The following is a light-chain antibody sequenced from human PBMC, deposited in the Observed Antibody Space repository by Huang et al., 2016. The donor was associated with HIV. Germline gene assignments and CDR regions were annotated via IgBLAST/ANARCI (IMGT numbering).Light chain of an antibody. CDR3: QQPGS. Sequence: EIVLTQSPATLSLSPGERATHSCRASQSVGGYLAWYQQKPGQAPILLIYDTSTRATGIPDRFSGSGSETDFTLTIRSLEPEDFAVYYCQQPGSFGQGTKVDIK. J-gene: IGKJ2*01. V-gene: IGKV3-11*01. CDR2: DTS. CDR1: QSVGGY.